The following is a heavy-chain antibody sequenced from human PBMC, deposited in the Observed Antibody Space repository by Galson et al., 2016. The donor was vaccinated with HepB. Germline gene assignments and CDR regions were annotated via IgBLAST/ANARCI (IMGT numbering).Heavy chain of an antibody. V-gene: IGHV3-21*01. CDR1: GFTFDSHS. CDR3: ARGHERELLPPFFDY. Sequence: SLRLSCAVSGFTFDSHSMNWVRQAPGKGLEWVSSISSSGTFIYYADSVKGRFAISRDNANDLLYLQMNSLRAEDTAVYYCARGHERELLPPFFDYWGQGTLVIVSS. J-gene: IGHJ4*02. CDR2: ISSSGTFI. D-gene: IGHD1-26*01.